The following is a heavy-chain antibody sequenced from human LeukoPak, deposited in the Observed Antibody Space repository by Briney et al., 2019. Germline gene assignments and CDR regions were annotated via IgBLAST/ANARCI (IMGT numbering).Heavy chain of an antibody. D-gene: IGHD2-15*01. CDR2: IYSGGST. Sequence: GGSLRLSCAASVFTLSSNYMRRVSPAPGLGMQCVLVIYSGGSTYYADSVKGRFTISRHNSKNTLYLQMNSLRAEDTAVYYCARSGRSFNWFDPWGQGTLVTVSS. V-gene: IGHV3-53*04. J-gene: IGHJ5*02. CDR1: VFTLSSNY. CDR3: ARSGRSFNWFDP.